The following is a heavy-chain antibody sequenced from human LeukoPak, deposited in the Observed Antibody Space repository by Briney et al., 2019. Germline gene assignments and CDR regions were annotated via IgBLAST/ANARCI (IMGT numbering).Heavy chain of an antibody. D-gene: IGHD1-1*01. J-gene: IGHJ3*02. CDR1: GGTFSSYA. V-gene: IGHV1-69*05. Sequence: SVTVSCKSSGGTFSSYAISWVRQAPGQGLEWVGGIIPIFGTANYAQKFQGRVTVTTDESTSTAYMELSSLRSEDTAVYYCASPERTGTDGLDAFDIWGQGTMVTVSS. CDR2: IIPIFGTA. CDR3: ASPERTGTDGLDAFDI.